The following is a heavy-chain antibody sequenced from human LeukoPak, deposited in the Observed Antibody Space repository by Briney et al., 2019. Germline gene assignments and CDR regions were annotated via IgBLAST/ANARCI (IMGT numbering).Heavy chain of an antibody. CDR1: GGTFSSYA. J-gene: IGHJ4*02. D-gene: IGHD6-6*01. V-gene: IGHV1-69*05. CDR3: ASAYSSSSGLGY. Sequence: ASVKVSCKASGGTFSSYAISWVRQAPGQGLEWMGGIIPIFGTANYAQKLQGRVTMTTDTSTSTAYMELRSLRSDDTAVYYCASAYSSSSGLGYWGQGTLVTVSS. CDR2: IIPIFGTA.